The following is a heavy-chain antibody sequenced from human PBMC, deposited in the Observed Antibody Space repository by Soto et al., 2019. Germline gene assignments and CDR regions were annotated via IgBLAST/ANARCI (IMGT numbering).Heavy chain of an antibody. CDR2: IYYSGST. Sequence: SETLSLTCTVSGGSISSYYWSWIRQPPGKGLEWIGYIYYSGSTNYNPSLKSRVTISVDTSKNQFSLKLSSVTAADTAVYYCARVGLPGWFDTWGQGTLVTVSS. J-gene: IGHJ5*02. D-gene: IGHD3-10*01. V-gene: IGHV4-59*01. CDR1: GGSISSYY. CDR3: ARVGLPGWFDT.